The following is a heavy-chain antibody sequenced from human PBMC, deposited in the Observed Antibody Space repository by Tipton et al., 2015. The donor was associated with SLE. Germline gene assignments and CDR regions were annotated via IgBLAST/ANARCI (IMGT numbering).Heavy chain of an antibody. Sequence: TLSLTCAVSGGSISNNWWSWVRQPPGKGLGWIGEIYESGITNYNPSLKSRVTISVDISKNQFSLKLSSLTAAETAVYYCARGSGYRIDPWGQGTLVTVSS. D-gene: IGHD3-22*01. J-gene: IGHJ5*02. V-gene: IGHV4-4*02. CDR2: IYESGIT. CDR3: ARGSGYRIDP. CDR1: GGSISNNW.